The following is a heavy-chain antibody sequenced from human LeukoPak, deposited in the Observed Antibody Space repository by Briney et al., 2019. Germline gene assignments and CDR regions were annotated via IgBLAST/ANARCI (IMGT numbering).Heavy chain of an antibody. CDR2: IIPIFGTA. Sequence: EASVKVSCKASGGTFSSYAISWVRQAPGQGLEWMGGIIPIFGTANYAQKFQGRVTITTDESTRTAYMELSSLRSEDTAVYYCAREAPAARYYYYYMDVWGKGTTVTVSS. CDR1: GGTFSSYA. J-gene: IGHJ6*03. V-gene: IGHV1-69*05. CDR3: AREAPAARYYYYYMDV. D-gene: IGHD2-2*01.